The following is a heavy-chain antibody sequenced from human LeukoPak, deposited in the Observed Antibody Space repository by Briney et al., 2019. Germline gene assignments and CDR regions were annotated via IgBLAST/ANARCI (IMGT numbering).Heavy chain of an antibody. D-gene: IGHD2-21*01. J-gene: IGHJ4*02. Sequence: HSGGSLRLSCVASGFTFSNYAMSWVRQAPGRGLEWIAALNRGRTFFQDSVRGRCTISRDNSKNTLYLQLNSLTGDDTAVYFCVKEVPTYGYFDYWGRGTLVTVSS. CDR3: VKEVPTYGYFDY. CDR1: GFTFSNYA. V-gene: IGHV3-23*01. CDR2: LNRGRT.